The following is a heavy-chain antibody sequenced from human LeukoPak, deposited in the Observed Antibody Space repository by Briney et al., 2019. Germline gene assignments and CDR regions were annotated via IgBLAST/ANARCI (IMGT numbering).Heavy chain of an antibody. J-gene: IGHJ4*02. D-gene: IGHD3-22*01. CDR1: GFTLSNAW. CDR3: ALTTRNYFDY. CDR2: ISSSSSTI. Sequence: GGSLRLSCAASGFTLSNAWMNWVRQAPGKGLEWVSYISSSSSTIYYADSVKGRFTISRDNAKNSLYLQMNSLRAEDTAVYYCALTTRNYFDYWGQGTLVTVSS. V-gene: IGHV3-48*01.